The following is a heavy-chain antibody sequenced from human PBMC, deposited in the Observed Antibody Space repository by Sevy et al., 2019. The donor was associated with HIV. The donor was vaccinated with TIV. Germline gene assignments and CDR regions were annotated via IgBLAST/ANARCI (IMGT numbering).Heavy chain of an antibody. V-gene: IGHV4-59*01. CDR2: IYYSGST. Sequence: SETLSLTCTVSGGSISSYYWSWIRQPPGKGLEWIGYIYYSGSTNYNPSLKSRVTISVDTSKNQFSLKLSSVTAADTAVYYCARAPYEYFDGGPLYYFDYWGQRTLVTVSS. CDR3: ARAPYEYFDGGPLYYFDY. CDR1: GGSISSYY. J-gene: IGHJ4*02. D-gene: IGHD3-9*01.